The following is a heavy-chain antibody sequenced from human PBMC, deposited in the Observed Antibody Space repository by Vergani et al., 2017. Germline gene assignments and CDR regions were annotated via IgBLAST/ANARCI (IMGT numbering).Heavy chain of an antibody. V-gene: IGHV1-69*08. CDR2: IIPILGIA. CDR1: GGTFSSYT. D-gene: IGHD1-1*01. CDR3: ARDGTETDAFDI. J-gene: IGHJ3*02. Sequence: QVQLVQSGAEVKKPGSSVKVSCKASGGTFSSYTISWVRQAPGQGLEWMGRIIPILGIANYAQKFQGRVTITADKSTSTAYMELSSLRSEDTAVYYCARDGTETDAFDIWGQGTMVTVS.